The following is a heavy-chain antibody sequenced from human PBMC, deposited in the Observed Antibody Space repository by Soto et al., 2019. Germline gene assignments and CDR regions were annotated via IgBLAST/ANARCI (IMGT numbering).Heavy chain of an antibody. CDR1: GFTLSDYY. CDR2: ISQSSTYT. J-gene: IGHJ4*02. D-gene: IGHD1-1*01. Sequence: QVQLVESGGDLVKPGGSLRLSCAASGFTLSDYYMSWVRQAPGKGLEWLSYISQSSTYTNYADSVRGRFTISRDNAKNSLYLQMNSLRADDTAVYYCTSAERGKTGTRVWGQGTLVSVSS. V-gene: IGHV3-11*06. CDR3: TSAERGKTGTRV.